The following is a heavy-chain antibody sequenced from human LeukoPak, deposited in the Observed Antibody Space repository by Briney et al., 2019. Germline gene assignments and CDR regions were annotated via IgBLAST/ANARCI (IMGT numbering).Heavy chain of an antibody. CDR3: ARSIVVAGFVSDYYYYGMDV. J-gene: IGHJ6*02. Sequence: SETLSLTCTVSGGSINSYYWSWVRQPPGKGLEWVGYIYYSGSPTYNPSLKSRVAISIHTSKKHFSLKLSSVTAADTAVYYCARSIVVAGFVSDYYYYGMDVWGQGTTVTVSS. V-gene: IGHV4-59*08. D-gene: IGHD6-19*01. CDR2: IYYSGSP. CDR1: GGSINSYY.